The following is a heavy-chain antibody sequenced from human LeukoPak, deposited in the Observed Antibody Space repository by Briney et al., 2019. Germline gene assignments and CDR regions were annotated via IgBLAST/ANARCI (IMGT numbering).Heavy chain of an antibody. Sequence: PGGSLRLSCRDSGSTFDDYGMTWVRQAPGKGLEWVSGINWDGGAYNYGASVKGRFIISRDNAKNSLYLEMNSLRVEDTAVYFCARDLSSGWYSLAYWGQGILVTVSS. J-gene: IGHJ4*02. CDR2: INWDGGAY. CDR1: GSTFDDYG. D-gene: IGHD6-19*01. V-gene: IGHV3-20*04. CDR3: ARDLSSGWYSLAY.